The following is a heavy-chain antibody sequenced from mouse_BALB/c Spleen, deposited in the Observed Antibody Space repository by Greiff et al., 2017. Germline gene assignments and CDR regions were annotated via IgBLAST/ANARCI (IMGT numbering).Heavy chain of an antibody. V-gene: IGHV5-6*01. J-gene: IGHJ4*01. D-gene: IGHD2-14*01. CDR1: GFTFSSYG. CDR3: ARQVRGTRAMDY. CDR2: ISSGGSYT. Sequence: EVKLQESGGDLVKPGGSLKLSCAASGFTFSSYGMSWVRQTPDKRLEWVATISSGGSYTYYPDSVKGRFTISRDNAKNTLYLQMSSLKSEDTAMYYCARQVRGTRAMDYWGQGTSVTVSS.